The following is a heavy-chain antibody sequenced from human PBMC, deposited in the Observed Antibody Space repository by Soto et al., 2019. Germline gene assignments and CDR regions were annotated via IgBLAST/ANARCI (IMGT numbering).Heavy chain of an antibody. V-gene: IGHV4-59*01. D-gene: IGHD6-6*01. J-gene: IGHJ4*02. Sequence: SETLSLTCTVPGGPISSYYWNWIRQSPGKGLEWIASLDYSGTTNYNPSLKSRITTSVDPSKKQFSLKMRSVTAADTAVYYCARDSFPPYSSSSKGFDYWGQGSLVTVSS. CDR2: LDYSGTT. CDR3: ARDSFPPYSSSSKGFDY. CDR1: GGPISSYY.